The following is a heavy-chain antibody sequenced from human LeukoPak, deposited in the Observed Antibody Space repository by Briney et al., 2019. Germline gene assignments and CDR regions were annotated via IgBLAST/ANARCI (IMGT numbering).Heavy chain of an antibody. CDR3: ARQTYDSTGYYSYYFDH. Sequence: SETLSLTCTVSGGSISGYYWSWIRQPPGKGLEWIGYIYYSGTTNYNPSLKSRVTISVDTSKNQFSLKLSSVTAADTAVYYCARQTYDSTGYYSYYFDHWGQGTLVAVSS. CDR2: IYYSGTT. CDR1: GGSISGYY. D-gene: IGHD3-22*01. J-gene: IGHJ4*02. V-gene: IGHV4-59*01.